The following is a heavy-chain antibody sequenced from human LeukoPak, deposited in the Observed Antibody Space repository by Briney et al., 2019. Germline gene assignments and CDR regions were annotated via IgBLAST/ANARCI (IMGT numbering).Heavy chain of an antibody. Sequence: GASVKVSCKASGYTFTSYGISWVRQAPGQGLEWMGWISAYNGNTNYAQKLQGKVTMTTDTSTSTAYMELRSLRSDDTAVYYCAREGGDIVATIESYYYYMDVWGKGTTVTVSS. CDR1: GYTFTSYG. CDR3: AREGGDIVATIESYYYYMDV. CDR2: ISAYNGNT. V-gene: IGHV1-18*01. D-gene: IGHD5-12*01. J-gene: IGHJ6*03.